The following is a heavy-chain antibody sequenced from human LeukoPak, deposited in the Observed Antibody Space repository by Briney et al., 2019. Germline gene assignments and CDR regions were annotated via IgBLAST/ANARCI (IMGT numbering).Heavy chain of an antibody. CDR1: GFTFSNYG. J-gene: IGHJ4*02. CDR3: ARGGAARPDY. D-gene: IGHD6-6*01. CDR2: ISGSGSSI. Sequence: GGSLRLYCEASGFTFSNYGMNWVRQAPGRGLEWLSYISGSGSSIYYADSVKGRFTISRDNGKNSLFLQMNSLRAEDTALYYCARGGAARPDYWGQGTLVTVSS. V-gene: IGHV3-48*01.